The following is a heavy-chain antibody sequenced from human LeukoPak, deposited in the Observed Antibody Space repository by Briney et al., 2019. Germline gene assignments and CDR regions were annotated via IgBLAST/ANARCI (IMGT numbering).Heavy chain of an antibody. CDR2: IYYSGST. CDR1: GGSISSGGYY. CDR3: ARGIQERRPVPAVTYYFDY. Sequence: SETLSLTCTVSGGSISSGGYYWSWIRQHPGKGLEWIGYIYYSGSTYYNPSLKSRVTISVDTSKNQFSLKLSSVTAADTAVYYCARGIQERRPVPAVTYYFDYWGQGTLVTVSS. J-gene: IGHJ4*02. D-gene: IGHD2-2*01. V-gene: IGHV4-31*03.